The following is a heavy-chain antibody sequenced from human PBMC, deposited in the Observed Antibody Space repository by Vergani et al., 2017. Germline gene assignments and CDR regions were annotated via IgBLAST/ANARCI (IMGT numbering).Heavy chain of an antibody. V-gene: IGHV3-53*01. CDR3: ARVEVSPPIWAAFDI. CDR2: IYSGGST. D-gene: IGHD1-14*01. J-gene: IGHJ3*02. CDR1: GFTVSSNY. Sequence: VQLVESGGGLVKPGGSLRLSCAASGFTVSSNYMSWVRQAPGKGLEWVSVIYSGGSTYYADSVKGRFTISRDNYKNTLYLQMNSLRAEATAVYYCARVEVSPPIWAAFDIWGQGTMVTVSS.